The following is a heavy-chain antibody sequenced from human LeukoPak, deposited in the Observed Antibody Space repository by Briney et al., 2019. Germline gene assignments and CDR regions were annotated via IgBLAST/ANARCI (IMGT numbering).Heavy chain of an antibody. CDR3: ARGFINFWSGYHDY. D-gene: IGHD3-3*01. J-gene: IGHJ4*02. CDR1: GGSFSGYY. CDR2: INHSGST. Sequence: SETLSLTCAVYGGSFSGYYWSWIRQPPGKGLEWIGEINHSGSTNYNPSLKSRVTIPVDTSKNQFSLKLSSVTAADTAVYYCARGFINFWSGYHDYWGQGTLVTVSS. V-gene: IGHV4-34*01.